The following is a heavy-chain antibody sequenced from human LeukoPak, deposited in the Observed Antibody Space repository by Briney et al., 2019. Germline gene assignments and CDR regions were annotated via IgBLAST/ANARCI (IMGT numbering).Heavy chain of an antibody. CDR3: ARVIVGWFDP. D-gene: IGHD2-15*01. J-gene: IGHJ5*02. Sequence: SETLSLTCTVSGGSISSGDYYWSWIRQPPGKGLEWIGYIYYSGSTYYNPSLKSRVTISVDTSKNQFSLKLSSVTAAGTAVYYCARVIVGWFDPWGQGTLVTVSS. CDR2: IYYSGST. V-gene: IGHV4-30-4*01. CDR1: GGSISSGDYY.